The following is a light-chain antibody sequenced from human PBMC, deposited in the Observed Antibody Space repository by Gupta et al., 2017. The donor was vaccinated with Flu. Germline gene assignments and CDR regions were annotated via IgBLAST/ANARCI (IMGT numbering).Light chain of an antibody. CDR1: EAIADY. V-gene: IGKV1-27*01. Sequence: DIQMIQSPSSLPASLGDTVTMSCRASEAIADYLAWYQKRPGKAPRLLIYAASSLQSGVSSRFSGSGSGTDVTLTISNLQPDDFAIYYCQKYDSAPLTFGQGTRVDI. CDR3: QKYDSAPLT. CDR2: AAS. J-gene: IGKJ1*01.